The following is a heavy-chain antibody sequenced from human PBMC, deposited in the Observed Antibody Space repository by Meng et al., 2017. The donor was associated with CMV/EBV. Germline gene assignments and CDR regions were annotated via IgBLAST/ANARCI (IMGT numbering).Heavy chain of an antibody. CDR2: TRNKANSYTT. CDR3: AREMGSEYYYYGMDV. Sequence: SCKASGYTFTSYDINWVRQAPGKGLEWVGRTRNKANSYTTEYAASVKGRFTISRDDSKNSLYLQMNSLKTEDTAVYYCAREMGSEYYYYGMDVWGQGTTVTVSS. V-gene: IGHV3-72*01. CDR1: GYTFTSYD. D-gene: IGHD1-26*01. J-gene: IGHJ6*02.